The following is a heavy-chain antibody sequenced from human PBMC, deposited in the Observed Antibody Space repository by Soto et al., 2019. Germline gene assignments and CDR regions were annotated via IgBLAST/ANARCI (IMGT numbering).Heavy chain of an antibody. D-gene: IGHD3-10*01. CDR2: ISGSGGST. J-gene: IGHJ4*02. V-gene: IGHV3-23*01. Sequence: GGSLRLSCADSGFTFSSYSMNWVRQAPGKGLEWVSAISGSGGSTYYADSVKGRFTISRDNSKNTLYLQMNSLGAEDTAVYYCVLWPPYYFDYWGQGTLVTVSS. CDR1: GFTFSSYS. CDR3: VLWPPYYFDY.